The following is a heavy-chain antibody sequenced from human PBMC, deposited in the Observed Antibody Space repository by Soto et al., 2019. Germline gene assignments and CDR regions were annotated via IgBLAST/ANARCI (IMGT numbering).Heavy chain of an antibody. Sequence: EVQLVESGGGLVQPGGSLRLSCLASESTFTTHWMNWVRQAPGRGLEGVANIKVVGSEKNYVDSVKGRFTISRDNAKNSLYLQMNSLRGEDTAVYFCARDWGTPGRGSAVGYYYHYGMDVWGQGTTVTVSS. V-gene: IGHV3-7*05. D-gene: IGHD6-19*01. CDR2: IKVVGSEK. J-gene: IGHJ6*02. CDR3: ARDWGTPGRGSAVGYYYHYGMDV. CDR1: ESTFTTHW.